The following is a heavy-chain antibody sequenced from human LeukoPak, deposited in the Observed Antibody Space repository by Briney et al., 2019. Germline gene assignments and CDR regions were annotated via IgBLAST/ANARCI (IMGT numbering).Heavy chain of an antibody. CDR2: IIPIFGTA. V-gene: IGHV1-69*01. D-gene: IGHD5-18*01. Sequence: SVKLSCKASGGTFSSYAISWVRQAPGPGLEWMGGIIPIFGTANYAQKFPGRVTITAEESTSTAYMELSSLRSEDTAVYCCARESGYSYGLLDYWGQGTLVTVSA. CDR1: GGTFSSYA. J-gene: IGHJ4*02. CDR3: ARESGYSYGLLDY.